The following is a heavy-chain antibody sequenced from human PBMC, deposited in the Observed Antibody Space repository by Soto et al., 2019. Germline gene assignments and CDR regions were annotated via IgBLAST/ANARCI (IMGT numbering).Heavy chain of an antibody. D-gene: IGHD3-10*01. V-gene: IGHV4-59*08. CDR3: ARGLTMVRGVIRWFDP. CDR2: IYYSGST. J-gene: IGHJ5*02. Sequence: SETLSLTCTVSGGSISSYYWSWIRQPPGKGLEWIGYIYYSGSTNYNPSLKSRVTISVDTSKNQFSLKLSSVTAADTAVYYCARGLTMVRGVIRWFDPWGQGTLVTVSS. CDR1: GGSISSYY.